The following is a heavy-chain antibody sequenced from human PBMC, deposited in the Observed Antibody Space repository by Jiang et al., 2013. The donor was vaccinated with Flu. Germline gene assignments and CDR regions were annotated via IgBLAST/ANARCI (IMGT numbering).Heavy chain of an antibody. Sequence: TLSLTCTVSGGSISSGSYYWGWIRQPPGKGLEWFGSIYYSGSTYSNPSLKSRVTISVDTSKNQFSLKLSSVTAADTAVYYCARRPDSSGYYQNDAFDIWGQGTMVTVSS. CDR2: IYYSGST. CDR1: GGSISSGSYY. V-gene: IGHV4-39*01. CDR3: ARRPDSSGYYQNDAFDI. D-gene: IGHD3-22*01. J-gene: IGHJ3*02.